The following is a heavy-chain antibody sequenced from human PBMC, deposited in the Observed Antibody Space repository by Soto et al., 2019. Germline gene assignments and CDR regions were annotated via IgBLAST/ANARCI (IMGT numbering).Heavy chain of an antibody. J-gene: IGHJ4*02. CDR2: ISGSGSNT. D-gene: IGHD1-26*01. V-gene: IGHV3-23*01. Sequence: GGSLRLSCAASGFTFSTYAMSWVRHAPGKGLEWVSAISGSGSNTYYADSAKGRFTISRDDSKSTLYLQMNSLRAEDTAVYYCARDPSHSYYTLFYYFDYWGQGTLVTVSS. CDR3: ARDPSHSYYTLFYYFDY. CDR1: GFTFSTYA.